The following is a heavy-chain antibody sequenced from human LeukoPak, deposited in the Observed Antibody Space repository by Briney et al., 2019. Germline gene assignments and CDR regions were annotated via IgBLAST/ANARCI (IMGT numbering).Heavy chain of an antibody. J-gene: IGHJ3*02. CDR3: ARDYGGNSGVYAFDI. CDR1: GFTFSSYS. D-gene: IGHD4-23*01. Sequence: PGGSLRLSCAASGFTFSSYSMNWVRQAPGKGLEWVSSISSSSYIYYADSVKGRFTISRDNAKNSLYLQMNSLRAEDTAVYYCARDYGGNSGVYAFDIWGQGTMVTVSS. V-gene: IGHV3-21*01. CDR2: ISSSSYI.